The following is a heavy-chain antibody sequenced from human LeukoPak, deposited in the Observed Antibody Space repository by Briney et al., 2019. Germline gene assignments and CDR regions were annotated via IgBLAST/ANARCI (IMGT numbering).Heavy chain of an antibody. CDR2: MKPDGSEK. Sequence: GGSLRLSCVASGFTFSNYWMTWVRQAPGKGLEWVANMKPDGSEKHFVDSVRGRFTISRDNAKDSLYLQMNSLRAEDTAVYYCVRGSSGTVVRGVAWAWFDPWGQGTLVTVSS. D-gene: IGHD3-10*01. V-gene: IGHV3-7*05. J-gene: IGHJ5*02. CDR1: GFTFSNYW. CDR3: VRGSSGTVVRGVAWAWFDP.